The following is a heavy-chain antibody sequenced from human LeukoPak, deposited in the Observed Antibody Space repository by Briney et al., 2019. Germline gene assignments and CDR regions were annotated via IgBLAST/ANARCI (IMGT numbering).Heavy chain of an antibody. J-gene: IGHJ5*02. CDR2: ISPYNGNT. CDR1: GYTFTTYG. CDR3: ARVVRQNWFDP. Sequence: GASLKVSCKTSGYTFTTYGVTWVRQAPGQGLEWMGWISPYNGNTHYAQKFQDRVTLTADTSTSTVNVELRSLISDDTAMYYCARVVRQNWFDPWGQGTLVTVAS. V-gene: IGHV1-18*01.